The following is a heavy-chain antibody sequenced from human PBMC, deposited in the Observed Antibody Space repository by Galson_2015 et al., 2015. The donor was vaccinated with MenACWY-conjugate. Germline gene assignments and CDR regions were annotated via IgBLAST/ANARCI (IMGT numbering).Heavy chain of an antibody. CDR2: FDPEDGET. CDR1: GYTLTELS. Sequence: SVKVSCKVSGYTLTELSMHWVRQAPGKGLEWMGGFDPEDGETIYAQKFQGRVTMTEDTSTDTAYMELSSLRSEDTAVYYCATSLIRDDLYCSGGSCFLGPPAGGFQHWGQGTLVTVSS. CDR3: ATSLIRDDLYCSGGSCFLGPPAGGFQH. J-gene: IGHJ1*01. V-gene: IGHV1-24*01. D-gene: IGHD2-15*01.